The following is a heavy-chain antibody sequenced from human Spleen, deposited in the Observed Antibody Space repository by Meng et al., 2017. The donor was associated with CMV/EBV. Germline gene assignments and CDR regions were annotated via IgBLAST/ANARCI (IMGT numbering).Heavy chain of an antibody. J-gene: IGHJ4*02. CDR3: ARDLGGYCSSTSCYPYDY. CDR2: IIPIFGTA. CDR1: TFSSYA. D-gene: IGHD2-2*01. V-gene: IGHV1-69*05. Sequence: TFSSYAISWVRQAPGQGLEWMGGIIPIFGTANYAQKFQGRVTITTDESTSTAYMELRSLRSDDTAVYYCARDLGGYCSSTSCYPYDYWGQGTLVTVSS.